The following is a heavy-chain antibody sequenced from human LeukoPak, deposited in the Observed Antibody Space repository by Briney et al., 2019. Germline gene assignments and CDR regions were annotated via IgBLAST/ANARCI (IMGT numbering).Heavy chain of an antibody. V-gene: IGHV3-30*18. CDR3: AKGARIAAHPDAFDI. CDR2: ISYDGSNK. CDR1: GFTFSSYG. D-gene: IGHD6-13*01. J-gene: IGHJ3*02. Sequence: AGGSLRLSCAASGFTFSSYGMHWVRQAPGKGLEWVAVISYDGSNKYYADSVKGRFTISRDNSKNTLYLQMNSLRAEDTAVYYCAKGARIAAHPDAFDIWGQGTMVTVSS.